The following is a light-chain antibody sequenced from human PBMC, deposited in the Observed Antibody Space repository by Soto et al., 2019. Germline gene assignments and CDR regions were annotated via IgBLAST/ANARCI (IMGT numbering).Light chain of an antibody. CDR2: WAS. CDR3: QQYYSTPPYT. V-gene: IGKV4-1*01. J-gene: IGKJ2*01. CDR1: QSVLYSSNNKNY. Sequence: DIVMTQSPDSLAVSLGERATINCKSSQSVLYSSNNKNYLAWYQQKPGQPLKLLIYWASTRESGVPDRFSGSGSETDFTLTISSLQAEDVAVYYCQQYYSTPPYTFGQGTKLEIK.